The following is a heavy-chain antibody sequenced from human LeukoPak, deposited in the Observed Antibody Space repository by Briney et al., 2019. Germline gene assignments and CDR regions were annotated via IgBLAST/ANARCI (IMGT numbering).Heavy chain of an antibody. V-gene: IGHV3-9*01. CDR2: ISWNSGSI. D-gene: IGHD6-6*01. CDR3: AKGREYSSSSGDYFDY. Sequence: PGRSLRLSCAASGFTFDDYAMHWVRQAPGKGLEWVSGISWNSGSIGYADSVKGRFTISRDNAKNSLYLQMNSLRAEDTALYYCAKGREYSSSSGDYFDYWGQGTLDTVSS. CDR1: GFTFDDYA. J-gene: IGHJ4*02.